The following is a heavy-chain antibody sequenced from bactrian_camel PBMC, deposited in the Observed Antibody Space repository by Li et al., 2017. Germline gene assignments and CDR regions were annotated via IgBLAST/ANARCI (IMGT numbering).Heavy chain of an antibody. Sequence: HVQLVESGGGEVEAGGSQRLSCVVTDDANEFEWIGWFRPDDKGERAGVAVIDRDGRTGYDDSVKDRFAISRDVSKNTVYLQMNKLKPEDAAMYYCGASQVIMTPTQALTTSSLFRFWGQGTQVTVS. CDR1: DDANEFEW. CDR2: IDRDGRT. D-gene: IGHD3*01. CDR3: GASQVIMTPTQALTTSSLFRF. V-gene: IGHV3S53*01. J-gene: IGHJ4*01.